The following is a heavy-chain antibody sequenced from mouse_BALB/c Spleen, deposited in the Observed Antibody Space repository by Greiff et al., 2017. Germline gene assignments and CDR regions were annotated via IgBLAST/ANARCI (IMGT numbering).Heavy chain of an antibody. Sequence: VQLVESGAELARPGASVKLSCKASGYTFTSYWMQWVKQRPGQGLEWIGAIYPGDGDTRYTQKFKGKATLTADKSSSTAYMQLSSLASEDSAVYYCASYDYDGFAYWGQGTLVTVSA. CDR1: GYTFTSYW. CDR3: ASYDYDGFAY. J-gene: IGHJ3*01. CDR2: IYPGDGDT. D-gene: IGHD2-4*01. V-gene: IGHV1-87*01.